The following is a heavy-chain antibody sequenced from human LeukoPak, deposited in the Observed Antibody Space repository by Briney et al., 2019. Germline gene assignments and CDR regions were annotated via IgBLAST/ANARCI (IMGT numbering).Heavy chain of an antibody. Sequence: PGGTLRLSCAASGITFSSYGMSWVRQAPGKGLEWVSSISSTGGTTYYADSVKGRFTISRDNAKNSLYLQMNSLRAEDTAVYYCAKSLAAARSFDAFDIWGQGTMVTVSS. V-gene: IGHV3-23*01. D-gene: IGHD6-13*01. CDR2: ISSTGGTT. CDR3: AKSLAAARSFDAFDI. CDR1: GITFSSYG. J-gene: IGHJ3*02.